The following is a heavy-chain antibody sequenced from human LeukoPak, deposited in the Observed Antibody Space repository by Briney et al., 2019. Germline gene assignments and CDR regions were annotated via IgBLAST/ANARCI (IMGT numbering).Heavy chain of an antibody. CDR2: ISYDGSNK. J-gene: IGHJ3*02. D-gene: IGHD3-10*01. CDR3: ARGGVIWSRPGVYGPKAGQEEAEDAFDI. Sequence: GRSLRLSCAASGFTFSSYAMHWVRQAPGKGLEWVAVISYDGSNKYYADSVKGRFTISRDNSKNTLYLQMNSLRAEDTAVYYCARGGVIWSRPGVYGPKAGQEEAEDAFDIWGQGTMVTVSS. V-gene: IGHV3-30*04. CDR1: GFTFSSYA.